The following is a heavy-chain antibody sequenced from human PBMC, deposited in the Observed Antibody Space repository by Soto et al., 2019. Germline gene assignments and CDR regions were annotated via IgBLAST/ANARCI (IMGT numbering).Heavy chain of an antibody. Sequence: QVQLVESGGGVVQPGRSLRLSCAASGFTFSSYGMHWVRQAPGKGLEWVAVIWYDGSNKYYADSVKGRFTISRDNSKNTLYLQMNSLRAEDTAVYYCARPDTAMAYGDYWGQGTLVTVSS. CDR2: IWYDGSNK. J-gene: IGHJ4*02. CDR1: GFTFSSYG. V-gene: IGHV3-33*01. D-gene: IGHD5-18*01. CDR3: ARPDTAMAYGDY.